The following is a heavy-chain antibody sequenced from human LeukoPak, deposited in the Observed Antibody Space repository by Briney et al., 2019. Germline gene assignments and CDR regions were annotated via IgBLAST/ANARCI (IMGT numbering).Heavy chain of an antibody. J-gene: IGHJ4*02. D-gene: IGHD4-17*01. CDR3: VKGEDYGDETDY. Sequence: GGSLRLSCAASGFTFSSYAMHWARQAPGKGLEYVSAISSNGGSTYYADSVKGRLTISRDNSKNTLYLQTSSLRAEDTAVYYCVKGEDYGDETDYWGQGTLVTVSS. CDR2: ISSNGGST. V-gene: IGHV3-64D*06. CDR1: GFTFSSYA.